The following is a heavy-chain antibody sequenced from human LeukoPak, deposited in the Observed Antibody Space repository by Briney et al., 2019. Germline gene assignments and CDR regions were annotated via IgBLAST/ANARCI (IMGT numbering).Heavy chain of an antibody. Sequence: ASVKVSCKVSGYTLTELSMHWVRQAPGKGLEWMGGFDPEGGETIYAQKFQGRVTMTEDTSTDTAYMELSSLRSEDTAVYYCATQTHDRAVGLYYFDYWGQGTLVTVSS. D-gene: IGHD1-1*01. V-gene: IGHV1-24*01. CDR1: GYTLTELS. J-gene: IGHJ4*02. CDR2: FDPEGGET. CDR3: ATQTHDRAVGLYYFDY.